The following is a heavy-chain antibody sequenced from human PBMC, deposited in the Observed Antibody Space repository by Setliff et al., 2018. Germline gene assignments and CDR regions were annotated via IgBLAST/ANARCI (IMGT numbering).Heavy chain of an antibody. Sequence: ESLKISCLASGFTFDDYGMSWVRQAPGKGPEWVSGLSWRGDNIGYADSVKGRFTISRDNAKNSLYLQMTSLRAEDTALYYCARGRPLYSSPVDYWGQGTLVTVSS. V-gene: IGHV3-20*04. J-gene: IGHJ4*02. CDR3: ARGRPLYSSPVDY. CDR1: GFTFDDYG. D-gene: IGHD6-13*01. CDR2: LSWRGDNI.